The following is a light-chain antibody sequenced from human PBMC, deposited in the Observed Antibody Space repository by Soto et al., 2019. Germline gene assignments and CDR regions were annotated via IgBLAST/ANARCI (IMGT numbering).Light chain of an antibody. CDR2: DVS. Sequence: QSALTQPRSVSGSPGQSVTISCTGTNSDIGGYNYVSWYQQHPGKAPKVIIYDVSRRPSGVPDRFSGSKSGNTASLTISGLQVEDEADYFCCSYAGTSTFWVFGGGTKLTVL. CDR3: CSYAGTSTFWV. J-gene: IGLJ3*02. V-gene: IGLV2-11*01. CDR1: NSDIGGYNY.